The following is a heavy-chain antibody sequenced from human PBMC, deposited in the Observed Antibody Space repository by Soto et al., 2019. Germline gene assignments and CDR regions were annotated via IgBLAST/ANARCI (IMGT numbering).Heavy chain of an antibody. Sequence: SETLSLTCTVSGGSISSYYWSWIRQPPGKGLEWIGYIYYSGSTNYNPSLKSRVTISVDTSKNQFSLKLSSVTAADTAVYYCAREGCSSTSCYPHYYYYGMDVWGQGTTVTVSS. CDR2: IYYSGST. J-gene: IGHJ6*02. V-gene: IGHV4-59*01. D-gene: IGHD2-2*01. CDR3: AREGCSSTSCYPHYYYYGMDV. CDR1: GGSISSYY.